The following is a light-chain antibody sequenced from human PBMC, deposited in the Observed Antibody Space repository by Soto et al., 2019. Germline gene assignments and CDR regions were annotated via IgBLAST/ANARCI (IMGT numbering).Light chain of an antibody. J-gene: IGKJ5*01. CDR1: QDISNY. CDR2: DAS. V-gene: IGKV1-33*01. CDR3: QQYENLPIT. Sequence: DIQMTQSPSSLSASLGDRVTITCQASQDISNYLNWYQQKPGKAPKLLIYDASNLETGVPSRFSGNESGTDFTFTINSLQPEDIATYYCQQYENLPITFGQGTRLEI.